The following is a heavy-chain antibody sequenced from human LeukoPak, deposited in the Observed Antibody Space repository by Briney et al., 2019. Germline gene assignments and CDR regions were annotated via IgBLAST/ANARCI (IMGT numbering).Heavy chain of an antibody. CDR2: INPRGGST. CDR3: ARKLATLTDAFNI. CDR1: GGTFSSYA. J-gene: IGHJ3*02. Sequence: ASVKVSCKASGGTFSSYAISWVRQAPGQGLEWMGIINPRGGSTSFAQKFQGRVTMTRDTSTSTVFMELSSLRSEDTVVYYCARKLATLTDAFNIWGQGTMVTVSS. D-gene: IGHD2-15*01. V-gene: IGHV1-46*01.